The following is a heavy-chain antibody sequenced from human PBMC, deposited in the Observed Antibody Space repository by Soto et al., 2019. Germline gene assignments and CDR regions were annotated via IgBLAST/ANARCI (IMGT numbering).Heavy chain of an antibody. CDR2: IYYSGST. Sequence: PSETMSLTCTVSGGSISSYYWSWIRQPPGKGLECIGYIYYSGSTNYNPSLKSRVTISVDTSKNQFSLKLSSVTAADTAVYYCARAGYCRGGSCYSNYYYYMDVWGKGTTVTVPS. V-gene: IGHV4-59*01. CDR3: ARAGYCRGGSCYSNYYYYMDV. J-gene: IGHJ6*03. CDR1: GGSISSYY. D-gene: IGHD2-15*01.